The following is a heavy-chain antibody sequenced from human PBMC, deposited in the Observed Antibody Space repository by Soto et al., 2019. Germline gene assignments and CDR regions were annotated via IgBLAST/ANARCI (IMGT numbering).Heavy chain of an antibody. CDR1: GFTFSSYG. CDR2: ISYDGSNK. CDR3: AKVPPGETVSYYFDY. V-gene: IGHV3-30*18. Sequence: GGSLRLSCAASGFTFSSYGMHWVRQAPGKGLEWVAVISYDGSNKYYADSVKGRFTISRDNSKNTLYLQMNSLRAEDTAVYYCAKVPPGETVSYYFDYWGQGTLVTVSS. J-gene: IGHJ4*02. D-gene: IGHD3-16*01.